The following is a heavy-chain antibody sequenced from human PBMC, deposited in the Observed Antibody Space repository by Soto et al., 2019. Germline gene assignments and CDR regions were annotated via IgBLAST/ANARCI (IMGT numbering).Heavy chain of an antibody. CDR2: INHSGST. V-gene: IGHV4-34*01. J-gene: IGHJ4*02. CDR1: GGSFSGYY. D-gene: IGHD1-26*01. CDR3: AREIGSYSLDY. Sequence: SETLSLTCAVYGGSFSGYYWSWIRQPPGKGLEWIGEINHSGSTNYNPSLKSRVTISVDTSKNQFSLKLSSVTAADTAVYYCAREIGSYSLDYWGQGTLVTVSS.